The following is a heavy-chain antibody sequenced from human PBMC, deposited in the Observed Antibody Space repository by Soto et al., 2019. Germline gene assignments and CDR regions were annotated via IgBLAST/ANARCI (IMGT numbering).Heavy chain of an antibody. CDR3: AGIGVVPAATLHDAFDI. CDR1: GYTFTSYG. D-gene: IGHD2-2*01. J-gene: IGHJ3*02. Sequence: ASVKVSCKASGYTFTSYGISWVRQAPGQGLEWMGWISAYNGSTNYAQKLQGRVTMTTDTSTSTAYMELRSLRSDDTAVYYCAGIGVVPAATLHDAFDIWGQGTMVTVSS. V-gene: IGHV1-18*01. CDR2: ISAYNGST.